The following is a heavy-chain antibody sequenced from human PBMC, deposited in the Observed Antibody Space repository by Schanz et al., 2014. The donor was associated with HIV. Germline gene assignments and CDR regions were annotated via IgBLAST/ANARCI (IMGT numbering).Heavy chain of an antibody. Sequence: VQLLESGGGLVQPGGSLRLSCAASTFTFNNYDMGWVRQAPGKGLEWVAVIWYDGTNIDYADSVKGRFTVSRDNSKNMLYLQMNSLRAEDTAVYYCAREYYSRNWNWFDPWGQGTLVTVSS. D-gene: IGHD6-13*01. J-gene: IGHJ5*02. CDR3: AREYYSRNWNWFDP. CDR1: TFTFNNYD. V-gene: IGHV3-33*08. CDR2: IWYDGTNI.